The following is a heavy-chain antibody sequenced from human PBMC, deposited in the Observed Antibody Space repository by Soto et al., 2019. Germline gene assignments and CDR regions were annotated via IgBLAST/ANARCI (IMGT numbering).Heavy chain of an antibody. CDR1: GLPSRSYA. J-gene: IGHJ6*02. D-gene: IGHD3-16*01. CDR3: ARWGTTGGLDV. V-gene: IGHV3-33*05. CDR2: TSYDESNK. Sequence: QVQLVESGGGLVKLGTSLRLSCEGPGLPSRSYAIPWFRQAPGKGLEWAALTSYDESNKDYGDSVKGRFTISRDNSRNTVDLQMDSLRREDTALYYCARWGTTGGLDVWGQGTMVSVSS.